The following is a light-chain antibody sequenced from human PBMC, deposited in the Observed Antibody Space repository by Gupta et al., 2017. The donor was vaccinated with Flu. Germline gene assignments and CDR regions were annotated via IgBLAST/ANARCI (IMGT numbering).Light chain of an antibody. CDR3: MQGTHWPPYT. CDR1: QSLVHSEGDTF. J-gene: IGKJ2*01. V-gene: IGKV2-30*02. Sequence: DVVLTQSPLSLPVTLGQPASISCRSSQSLVHSEGDTFLTWFQQRPGQAPRRLIYKVSNRDAGVPDRCSGSGSGTDFTLKISRGEAEDVGVYYCMQGTHWPPYTFGQGTKLEIK. CDR2: KVS.